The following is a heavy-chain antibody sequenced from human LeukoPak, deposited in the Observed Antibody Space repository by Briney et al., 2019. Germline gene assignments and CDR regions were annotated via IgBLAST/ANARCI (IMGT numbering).Heavy chain of an antibody. CDR2: ISGSGGST. J-gene: IGHJ4*02. CDR3: ARGGSGYSSSWNDY. D-gene: IGHD6-13*01. Sequence: GGSLRLSCAASGFTFSSYAMSWVRQAPGKGLEWVSAISGSGGSTYYADSVKGRFTISRDNSKNTLYLQMNSLRAEDTAVYYCARGGSGYSSSWNDYWGQGTLVTVSS. V-gene: IGHV3-23*01. CDR1: GFTFSSYA.